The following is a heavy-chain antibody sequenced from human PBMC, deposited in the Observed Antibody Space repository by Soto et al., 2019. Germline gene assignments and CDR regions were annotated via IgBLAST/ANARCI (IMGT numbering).Heavy chain of an antibody. CDR2: IYYSGST. CDR3: ARDRRYCSGGSCYSNVYYYYYGMDV. Sequence: QVQLQESGPGLVKPSQTLSLTCTVSGGSISSGGYYWSWIRQHPGKGLEWIGYIYYSGSTYYNPSLKSRVTISVDTSKNQFSLKLSSVTAADTAVYYCARDRRYCSGGSCYSNVYYYYYGMDVWGQGTTVTVSS. CDR1: GGSISSGGYY. V-gene: IGHV4-31*03. D-gene: IGHD2-15*01. J-gene: IGHJ6*02.